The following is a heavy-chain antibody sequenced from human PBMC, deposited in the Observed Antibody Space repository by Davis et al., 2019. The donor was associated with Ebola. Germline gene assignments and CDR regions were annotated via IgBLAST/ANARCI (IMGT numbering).Heavy chain of an antibody. CDR2: ISYDGSNK. J-gene: IGHJ4*02. D-gene: IGHD6-19*01. CDR1: GFTFSNYA. Sequence: GGSLRLSCTASGFTFSNYAMSWVRQAPGKGLEWVAVISYDGSNKYYADSVKGRFAISRDNSKNTLYLQMNSLRAEDTAVYYCAKGGAHTVAGFDYWGQGTLVTVSS. V-gene: IGHV3-30*18. CDR3: AKGGAHTVAGFDY.